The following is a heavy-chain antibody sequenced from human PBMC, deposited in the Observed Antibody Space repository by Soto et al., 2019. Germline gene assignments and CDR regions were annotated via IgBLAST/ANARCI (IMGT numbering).Heavy chain of an antibody. CDR2: IIPIFGTA. Sequence: SVKVSCKASGGTFSSYAISWVRQAPGQGLEWMGGIIPIFGTANYAQKFQGRVTITADESTSTAYMELSSLRSEDTAVYYCAKASGPMVRGVIITAYGRDVWGQGTTVTVSS. D-gene: IGHD3-10*01. J-gene: IGHJ6*02. V-gene: IGHV1-69*13. CDR3: AKASGPMVRGVIITAYGRDV. CDR1: GGTFSSYA.